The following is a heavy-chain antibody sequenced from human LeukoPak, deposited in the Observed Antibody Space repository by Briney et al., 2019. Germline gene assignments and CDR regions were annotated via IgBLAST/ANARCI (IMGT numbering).Heavy chain of an antibody. D-gene: IGHD2-2*01. J-gene: IGHJ5*02. CDR1: GCTFTDYY. CDR3: ATNPRYCSSTSCYFP. CDR2: VDPEDGET. V-gene: IGHV1-69-2*01. Sequence: ASVKVSCKVSGCTFTDYYMHWVQQAPGKGLEWMGLVDPEDGETIYAEKFQGRVTITADTSTDTAYMELSSLRSEDTAVYYCATNPRYCSSTSCYFPWGQGTLVTVSS.